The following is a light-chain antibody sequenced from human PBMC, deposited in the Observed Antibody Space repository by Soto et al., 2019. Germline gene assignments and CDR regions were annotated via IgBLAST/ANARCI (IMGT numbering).Light chain of an antibody. J-gene: IGLJ1*01. CDR2: EVS. CDR1: RSDVGGYNY. V-gene: IGLV2-14*01. CDR3: ISYTSSSTFYV. Sequence: QSALTQPASVSGSPGQSITISCTGTRSDVGGYNYVSWYQQHPGKAPKLMIYEVSNRPSGVSNRFSGSKSGNTASLTISGLQAEDEADYYCISYTSSSTFYVFGTGTKLTVL.